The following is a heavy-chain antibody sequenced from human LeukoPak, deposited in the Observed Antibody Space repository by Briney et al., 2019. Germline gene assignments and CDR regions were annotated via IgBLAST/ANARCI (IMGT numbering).Heavy chain of an antibody. Sequence: GGSLRLPCAASGFTFSSYAMHWVRQAPGKGLEWVAFISYDGSTKYYADSVKGPFTISRDNSKSTLYLQMNSLRPEDTAVYYCARVVGGTWLVDYWGQGTLVTVSS. CDR2: ISYDGSTK. CDR3: ARVVGGTWLVDY. J-gene: IGHJ4*02. D-gene: IGHD1-26*01. CDR1: GFTFSSYA. V-gene: IGHV3-30-3*01.